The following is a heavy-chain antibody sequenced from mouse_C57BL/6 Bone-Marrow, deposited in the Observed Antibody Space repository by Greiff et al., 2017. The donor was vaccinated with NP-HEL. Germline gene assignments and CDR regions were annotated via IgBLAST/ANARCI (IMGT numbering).Heavy chain of an antibody. Sequence: VQLQQSDAELVKPGASVKISCKVSGYTFTDHTIHWMKQRPEQGLEWIGYIYPRDGSTKYNEKFKGKATLTAEKSSSTAYMQLNRLTSEDSAVYFCARGGGNIAWFAYWGQGTTLTVSS. CDR1: GYTFTDHT. V-gene: IGHV1-78*01. CDR3: ARGGGNIAWFAY. CDR2: IYPRDGST. J-gene: IGHJ2*01. D-gene: IGHD2-1*01.